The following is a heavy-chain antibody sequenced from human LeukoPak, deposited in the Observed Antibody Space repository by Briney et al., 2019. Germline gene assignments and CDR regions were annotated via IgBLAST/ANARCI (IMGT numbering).Heavy chain of an antibody. CDR1: GFTFSSYA. CDR3: ARERIVDSGYDLSYFDY. CDR2: ISYDGSNK. J-gene: IGHJ4*02. V-gene: IGHV3-30-3*01. Sequence: RSLRLSCAASGFTFSSYAMHWVRQAAGQGLEWVAVISYDGSNKSYAASVKGRFTISRDNSKNALYLQMNSLRAEDTAVYYCARERIVDSGYDLSYFDYWGQGTLVNVSS. D-gene: IGHD5-12*01.